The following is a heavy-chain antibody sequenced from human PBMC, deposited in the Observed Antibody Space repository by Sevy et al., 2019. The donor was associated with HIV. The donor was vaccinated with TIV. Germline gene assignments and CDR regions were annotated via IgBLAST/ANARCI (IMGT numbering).Heavy chain of an antibody. J-gene: IGHJ6*02. D-gene: IGHD3-3*01. V-gene: IGHV3-23*01. CDR1: GFSFSSYA. Sequence: GGSLRLSCAASGFSFSSYAMSWVRQSPGKGLQWVSVISGSGGSTYYADSVKGRFTIFRDNSRNTVYLQMNGLRAEDTAVYYCARRPDLGVVILTGVLDVWGQGTTVTVSS. CDR3: ARRPDLGVVILTGVLDV. CDR2: ISGSGGST.